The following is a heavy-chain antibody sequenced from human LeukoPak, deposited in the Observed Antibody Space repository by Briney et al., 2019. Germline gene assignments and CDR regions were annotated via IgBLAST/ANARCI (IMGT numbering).Heavy chain of an antibody. J-gene: IGHJ6*03. V-gene: IGHV1-69*05. D-gene: IGHD3-3*01. CDR3: ARDRFDYDFWSGKTQYYYYYYYMDV. CDR1: GGTFSSYA. CDR2: IIPIFGTA. Sequence: SVKVSCKASGGTFSSYAIIWVRQAPGQGLEWMGGIIPIFGTANYAQKFQGRVTITTDESTSTAYMELSSLRSEDTAVYYCARDRFDYDFWSGKTQYYYYYYYMDVWGKGTTVTVSS.